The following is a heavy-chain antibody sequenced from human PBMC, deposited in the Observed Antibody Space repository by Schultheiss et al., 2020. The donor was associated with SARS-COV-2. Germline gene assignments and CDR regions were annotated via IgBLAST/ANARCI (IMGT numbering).Heavy chain of an antibody. J-gene: IGHJ4*02. CDR1: GFIFDDYG. V-gene: IGHV3-20*04. Sequence: GRSLRLSCNASGFIFDDYGLNWVRQGPATGLEWVAGIDWDGDKKGYGDSVKGRFTISRDNARNTLYLQMTSLRVEDTAVYFCARVGSGSRLFYIDSWGQGTLVTVSS. CDR3: ARVGSGSRLFYIDS. CDR2: IDWDGDKK. D-gene: IGHD3-3*01.